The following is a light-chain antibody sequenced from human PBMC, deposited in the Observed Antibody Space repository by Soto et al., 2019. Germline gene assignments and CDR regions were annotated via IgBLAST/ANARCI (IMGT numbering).Light chain of an antibody. J-gene: IGKJ1*01. CDR2: KAS. V-gene: IGKV1-5*03. CDR3: QQYNSYWT. Sequence: EIQITPAPSTPSSFLGDRVTMTCRASQSISSWLAWYQQKPGKAPKLLIYKASSLESGVPSRFSGSGSGTEFTLTISSLQPDDFATYYCQQYNSYWTFGQGTKVDIK. CDR1: QSISSW.